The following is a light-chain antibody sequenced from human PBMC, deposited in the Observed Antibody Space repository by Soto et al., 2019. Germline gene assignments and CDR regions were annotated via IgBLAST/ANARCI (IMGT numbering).Light chain of an antibody. CDR2: GAS. CDR1: QGVRNNY. V-gene: IGKV3-20*01. Sequence: EVVMTQSPVTLSVSPGESATLSCRASQGVRNNYLAWYQQKPGQAPRLLIYGASMRAIGIPDKFGGSGFGTDFTLTISRLEPEDFAMYYCQQYGSSPRTFGQGTKVDIK. CDR3: QQYGSSPRT. J-gene: IGKJ1*01.